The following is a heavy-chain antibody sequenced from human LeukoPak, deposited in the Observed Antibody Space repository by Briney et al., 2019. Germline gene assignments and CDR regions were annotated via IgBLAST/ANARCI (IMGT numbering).Heavy chain of an antibody. V-gene: IGHV3-7*01. Sequence: PRGSLRLSCAASGFTFSSYWMSWVRQAPGKGLEWVGQISQDGSEKYYVDSVRGRFTFSRDNAKNSLYLQMNSLRAEDTAVYYCARDSSGTTFDYWGQGTLVTVSS. CDR1: GFTFSSYW. CDR2: ISQDGSEK. J-gene: IGHJ4*02. D-gene: IGHD1-7*01. CDR3: ARDSSGTTFDY.